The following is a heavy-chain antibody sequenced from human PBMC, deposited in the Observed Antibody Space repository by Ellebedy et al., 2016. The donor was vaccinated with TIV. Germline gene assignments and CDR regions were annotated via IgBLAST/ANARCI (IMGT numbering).Heavy chain of an antibody. CDR1: GFTFSSYW. D-gene: IGHD3-10*01. Sequence: PGGSLRLSCAASGFTFSSYWMHWVRQAPGKGLVWVSLINSDGSRTTYADSVKGRFTISRDNAKNTPYLQMNSPRAEDTSVYYCASRGVAVQGADYWGQGTLVTVSS. CDR3: ASRGVAVQGADY. CDR2: INSDGSRT. J-gene: IGHJ4*02. V-gene: IGHV3-74*01.